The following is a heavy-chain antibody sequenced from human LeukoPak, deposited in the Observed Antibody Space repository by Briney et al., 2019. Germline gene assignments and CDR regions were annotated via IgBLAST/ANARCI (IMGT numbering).Heavy chain of an antibody. CDR1: GGSFSGYY. CDR3: ARGMRRGHSDY. V-gene: IGHV4-34*01. D-gene: IGHD5-12*01. J-gene: IGHJ4*02. Sequence: PSEPPSLTCAVYGGSFSGYYWRWIRQPPGKGLEWIGQINHSGSTNYNPSLKSRVIISVDTSKNQFSLKVSSVTAADTAVYYCARGMRRGHSDYWGQGTLVSVSS. CDR2: INHSGST.